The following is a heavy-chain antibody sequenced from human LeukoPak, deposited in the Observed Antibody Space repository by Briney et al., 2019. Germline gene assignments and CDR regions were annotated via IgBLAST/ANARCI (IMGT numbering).Heavy chain of an antibody. CDR1: GFTVSSNY. J-gene: IGHJ4*02. Sequence: PGGSLRLSCAASGFTVSSNYMSWVRQAPGKGLEWVSVIYSGGSTYYADSVKGRFTISRDNSKNTLYLQMNSLRAEDTAVYYCAAEGYYDSSGYTPFDYWGQGTLVTVSS. CDR2: IYSGGST. V-gene: IGHV3-53*01. D-gene: IGHD3-22*01. CDR3: AAEGYYDSSGYTPFDY.